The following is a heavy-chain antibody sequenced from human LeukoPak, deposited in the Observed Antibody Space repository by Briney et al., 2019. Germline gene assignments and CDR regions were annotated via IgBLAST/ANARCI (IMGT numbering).Heavy chain of an antibody. CDR3: AREYSYGYGY. CDR2: IYPGDSDT. D-gene: IGHD5-18*01. CDR1: GYSFSNYW. Sequence: GESLKISCKGSGYSFSNYWIGWVRQMPGKGLEWMGIIYPGDSDTGYSPSFQGQVTISADKSISTAYLQWSSLKASDSAIYYCAREYSYGYGYWGQGTLVTVSS. V-gene: IGHV5-51*01. J-gene: IGHJ4*02.